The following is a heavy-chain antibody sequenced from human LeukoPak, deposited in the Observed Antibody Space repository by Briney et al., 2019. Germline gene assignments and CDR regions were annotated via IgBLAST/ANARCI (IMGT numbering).Heavy chain of an antibody. CDR1: GDSFSSNSVT. D-gene: IGHD2-2*01. J-gene: IGHJ5*02. CDR3: ARRLTQYDCFDP. Sequence: SQTLSLTCAISGDSFSSNSVTWNWIRQSPSRGLEWLGRTYYRSTWYNDYAVSVRGRITVNPDTSKNQFSLHLNSVTHEDTAVYYCARRLTQYDCFDPWGQGILVTVSS. V-gene: IGHV6-1*01. CDR2: TYYRSTWYN.